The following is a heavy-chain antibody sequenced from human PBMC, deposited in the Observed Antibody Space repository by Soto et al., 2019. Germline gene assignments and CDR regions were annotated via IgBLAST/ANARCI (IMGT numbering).Heavy chain of an antibody. CDR2: IYWDDDK. D-gene: IGHD3-10*02. J-gene: IGHJ4*02. CDR3: AHRYVERGLSGFPN. V-gene: IGHV2-5*02. CDR1: GFSLSATGVG. Sequence: QITLKESGPTLVKPTQTLTLTCTFSGFSLSATGVGVGWIRQPPGKALEWLALIYWDDDKYYSPSLRSRLTITKDTSRDQVVLKMTNMDPVDTATYYCAHRYVERGLSGFPNWGQGTLVTVSS.